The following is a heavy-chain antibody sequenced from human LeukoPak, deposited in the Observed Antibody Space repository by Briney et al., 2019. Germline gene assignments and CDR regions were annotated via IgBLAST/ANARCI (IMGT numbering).Heavy chain of an antibody. J-gene: IGHJ3*02. Sequence: SETLSLTCTVSSGSISSYYWSWIRQPAGKGLEWIGRIYTSGSTNYNPSLKSRVTMSVATSKTQFSLKLSSVTAADAAVYYCARRPSPAGGNAFHIWGQGTMVTVSS. CDR1: SGSISSYY. D-gene: IGHD2-15*01. CDR3: ARRPSPAGGNAFHI. CDR2: IYTSGST. V-gene: IGHV4-4*07.